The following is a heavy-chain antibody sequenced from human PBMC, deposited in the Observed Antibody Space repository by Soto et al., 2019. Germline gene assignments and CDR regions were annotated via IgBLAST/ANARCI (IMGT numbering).Heavy chain of an antibody. D-gene: IGHD3-22*01. CDR1: GGTFSSYA. CDR2: IIPIFGTA. V-gene: IGHV1-69*13. J-gene: IGHJ4*02. CDR3: ARRCERYYYDSSGYPSCFDY. Sequence: ASVKVSCKASGGTFSSYAISWVRQAPGQGLEWMGGIIPIFGTANHAQKFQGRVTITADESTSTAYMELSSLRPEDTAVYYCARRCERYYYDSSGYPSCFDYWGQGTLVTVSS.